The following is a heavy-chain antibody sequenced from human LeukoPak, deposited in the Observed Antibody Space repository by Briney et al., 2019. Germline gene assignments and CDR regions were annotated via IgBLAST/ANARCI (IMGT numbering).Heavy chain of an antibody. V-gene: IGHV1-69*13. CDR2: IIPIFGTA. D-gene: IGHD2-2*01. J-gene: IGHJ3*02. CDR3: ARSLSDIVVVPPAAFDI. Sequence: SVKVSCKASGGTFSSYAISWVRQAPGQGLEWMGGIIPIFGTANYAQKFQGRVTITADESTSTGYMELSSLRSEDTAVYYCARSLSDIVVVPPAAFDIWGQGTMVTVSS. CDR1: GGTFSSYA.